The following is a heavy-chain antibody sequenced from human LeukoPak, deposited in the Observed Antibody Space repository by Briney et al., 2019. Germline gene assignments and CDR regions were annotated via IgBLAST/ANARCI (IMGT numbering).Heavy chain of an antibody. CDR3: ARARYCSGGSCYLFDY. J-gene: IGHJ4*02. V-gene: IGHV1-2*02. Sequence: ASVKVSCKASGYTFTGYYMHWVRQAPGQGLEWMGWINPNSGGTNYAQKFQGRVTMTRDTSISTAYMELSRLRPDDTAVYYCARARYCSGGSCYLFDYWGQGTLVTVSS. CDR1: GYTFTGYY. CDR2: INPNSGGT. D-gene: IGHD2-15*01.